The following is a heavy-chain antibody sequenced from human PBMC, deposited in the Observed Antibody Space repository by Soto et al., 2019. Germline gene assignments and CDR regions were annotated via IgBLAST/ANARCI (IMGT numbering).Heavy chain of an antibody. D-gene: IGHD5-12*01. Sequence: QVQLAQSGAEVKKPGASVTVSCKASGYTFSNYYMHWVRQAPGQGLEWMGMIDPSGRSTTYAQMFQGRVTMTRDTSTSTLYMELSSLRSEDTAVYYCARPHRDGSYWYFDLWGRGTLVTVSS. CDR2: IDPSGRST. CDR3: ARPHRDGSYWYFDL. CDR1: GYTFSNYY. V-gene: IGHV1-46*01. J-gene: IGHJ2*01.